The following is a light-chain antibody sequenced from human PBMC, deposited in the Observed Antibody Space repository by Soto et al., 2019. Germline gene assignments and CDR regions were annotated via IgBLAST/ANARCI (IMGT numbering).Light chain of an antibody. CDR3: SSYTSSSTPCV. CDR1: SSDVGGYNY. J-gene: IGLJ1*01. Sequence: QSVLTEPVSVSGFSGQSITISRTGTSSDVGGYNYVSLYHQPPGTAPKLMIYEVSNRPSGVSNRFSGSTSGNTASLPISGLQAEDGADYYCSSYTSSSTPCVFGTGSKVTVL. CDR2: EVS. V-gene: IGLV2-14*01.